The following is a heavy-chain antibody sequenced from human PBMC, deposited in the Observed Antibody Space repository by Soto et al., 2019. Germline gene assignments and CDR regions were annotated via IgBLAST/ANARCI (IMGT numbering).Heavy chain of an antibody. J-gene: IGHJ4*02. Sequence: EVQLVESGGGLVKPGGSLRLSCSASGFTFSSYSMNWVRQAPGKGLEWVSSIGTSSSYIYYADSVKGRFTISRDNAKNSLYLQMNSLRVEDMAVYYCARAPLRYFDWLLSPFDYWGQGTLVIFSS. CDR1: GFTFSSYS. V-gene: IGHV3-21*01. CDR2: IGTSSSYI. CDR3: ARAPLRYFDWLLSPFDY. D-gene: IGHD3-9*01.